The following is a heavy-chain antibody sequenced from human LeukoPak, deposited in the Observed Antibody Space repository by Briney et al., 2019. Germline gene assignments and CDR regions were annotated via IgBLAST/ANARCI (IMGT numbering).Heavy chain of an antibody. Sequence: ASVKVSCKASGYTFTSYDINWVRQATGQGLEWMGWMNPNSGNTGYAQKLQGRVTMTTDTSTSTAYMELRSLRSDDTAVYYCARTYSSGWYYYYYMDVWGKGTTVTVSS. V-gene: IGHV1-8*01. D-gene: IGHD6-19*01. CDR2: MNPNSGNT. CDR1: GYTFTSYD. CDR3: ARTYSSGWYYYYYMDV. J-gene: IGHJ6*03.